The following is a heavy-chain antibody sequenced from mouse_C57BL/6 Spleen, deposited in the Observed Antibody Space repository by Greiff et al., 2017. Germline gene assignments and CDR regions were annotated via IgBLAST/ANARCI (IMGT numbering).Heavy chain of an antibody. Sequence: EVMLVESGGDLVKPGGSLKLSCAASGFTFSSYGMYWVRQTPDKRLEWVATISSGGSYTYSPDRVKGRFTISRDNAKNTLYLQMSSLKSEDTARYCCARRAMITTTFDYWGQGTTLTVSS. CDR1: GFTFSSYG. D-gene: IGHD2-4*01. J-gene: IGHJ2*01. CDR2: ISSGGSYT. V-gene: IGHV5-6*02. CDR3: ARRAMITTTFDY.